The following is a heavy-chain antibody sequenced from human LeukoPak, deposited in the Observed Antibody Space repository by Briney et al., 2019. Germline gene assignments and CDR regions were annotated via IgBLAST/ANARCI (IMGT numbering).Heavy chain of an antibody. V-gene: IGHV3-64*01. CDR2: ISSNGGST. Sequence: PGGSLRLSCAASGFTFSSYAMHWVRQAPGKGLEYVSAISSNGGSTYYANSVKGRFTISRDNSKNTLYLQMGSLRAEDMAVYYCARGDCSSTSCYAFDIWGQGTMVTVSS. CDR3: ARGDCSSTSCYAFDI. J-gene: IGHJ3*02. D-gene: IGHD2-2*01. CDR1: GFTFSSYA.